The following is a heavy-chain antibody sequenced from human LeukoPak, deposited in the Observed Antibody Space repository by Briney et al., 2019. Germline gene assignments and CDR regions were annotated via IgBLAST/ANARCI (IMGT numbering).Heavy chain of an antibody. CDR1: GFTFSSYA. D-gene: IGHD3-10*01. V-gene: IGHV3-30*04. CDR3: ARGRSYGSGSYEGWFDP. J-gene: IGHJ5*02. CDR2: ISYDGSNK. Sequence: GGSLRLSCAASGFTFSSYAMHWVRQAPGKGLEWVAVISYDGSNKYYADSVKGRFTISRDNSKNTLYLQMNSLRAEDTAVYYCARGRSYGSGSYEGWFDPWGQGTLVTVSS.